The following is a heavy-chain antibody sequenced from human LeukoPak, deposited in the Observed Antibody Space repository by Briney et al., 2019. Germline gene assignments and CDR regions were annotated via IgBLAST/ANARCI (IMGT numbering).Heavy chain of an antibody. CDR3: ARGEYYYDSSGYYFDY. V-gene: IGHV3-7*01. Sequence: GGSLRLSCAASRFTFSSYWMSWVRQAPGKGLEWVANIKQDGSEKYYVDSVKGRFTISRDNAKNSLYLQMNSLRAEDTAVYYCARGEYYYDSSGYYFDYWGQGTLVTASS. CDR2: IKQDGSEK. CDR1: RFTFSSYW. J-gene: IGHJ4*02. D-gene: IGHD3-22*01.